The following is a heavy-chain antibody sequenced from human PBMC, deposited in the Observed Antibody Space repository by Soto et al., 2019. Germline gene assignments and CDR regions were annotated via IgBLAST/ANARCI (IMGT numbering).Heavy chain of an antibody. CDR1: GYSFTSYW. CDR2: IYPGDSDT. D-gene: IGHD3-16*01. J-gene: IGHJ5*02. CDR3: ARHGRGGYGGLPYWNRFDP. Sequence: GESLKISCKGSGYSFTSYWIGWVRQMPGKGLEWMGIIYPGDSDTRYSPSFQGQVTISADKSISTAYLQWSSLKASDTAMYYCARHGRGGYGGLPYWNRFDPWGQGTLVTVSS. V-gene: IGHV5-51*01.